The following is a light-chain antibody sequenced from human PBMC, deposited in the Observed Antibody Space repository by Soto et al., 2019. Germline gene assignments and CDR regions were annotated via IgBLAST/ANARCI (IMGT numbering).Light chain of an antibody. V-gene: IGKV1-5*01. CDR3: LQDYTYPLT. CDR1: QSISSW. Sequence: GDRVTITCRASQSISSWLAWYQQKPGKAPKLLISDASTLESGVPSRFRGSGSVTDFTLTISSLKPDDFATYYCLQDYTYPLTFGQGTKVDIK. CDR2: DAS. J-gene: IGKJ1*01.